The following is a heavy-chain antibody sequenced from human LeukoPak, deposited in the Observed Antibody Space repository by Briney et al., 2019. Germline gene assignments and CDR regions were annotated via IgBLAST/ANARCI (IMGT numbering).Heavy chain of an antibody. CDR3: ARESGSSSWNNAFDI. V-gene: IGHV4-4*07. Sequence: NPSETLSLTCTVSGDSINSYYWSWIRQPAGKGLEWFGRIYTDGSTNYNPSLKSRVTMSVDTSKNQFSLKLSSVTAADTAVYYCARESGSSSWNNAFDIWGQGTMVTVSS. CDR1: GDSINSYY. D-gene: IGHD6-13*01. CDR2: IYTDGST. J-gene: IGHJ3*02.